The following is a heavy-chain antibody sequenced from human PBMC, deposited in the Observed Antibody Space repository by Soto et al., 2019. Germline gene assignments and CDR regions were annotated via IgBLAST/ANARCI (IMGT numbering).Heavy chain of an antibody. Sequence: ETLSLTCIVSGESISSSSYYWGWIRQPPGKGLEWIGSIYYSGRTYYNPSFKSRVTISIDTSKNQFSLKLSSVTATDAAVYYCARQRTTVVTQAYFDHWGQGALVTVSS. CDR1: GESISSSSYY. CDR2: IYYSGRT. V-gene: IGHV4-39*01. J-gene: IGHJ4*02. CDR3: ARQRTTVVTQAYFDH. D-gene: IGHD2-21*02.